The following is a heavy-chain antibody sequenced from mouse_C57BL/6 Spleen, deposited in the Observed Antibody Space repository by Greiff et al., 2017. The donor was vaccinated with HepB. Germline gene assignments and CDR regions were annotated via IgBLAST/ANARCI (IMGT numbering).Heavy chain of an antibody. CDR3: TTPMVTTGGACFDY. CDR1: GFNIKDDY. CDR2: IDPENGDT. D-gene: IGHD2-2*01. Sequence: VQLQQSGAELVRPGASVKLSCTASGFNIKDDYMHWVKQRPEQGLEWIGWIDPENGDTEYASKFQGKATITADTSSNTAYLQLSSLTSEDTAVYYCTTPMVTTGGACFDYWGQGTTLTVSS. J-gene: IGHJ2*01. V-gene: IGHV14-4*01.